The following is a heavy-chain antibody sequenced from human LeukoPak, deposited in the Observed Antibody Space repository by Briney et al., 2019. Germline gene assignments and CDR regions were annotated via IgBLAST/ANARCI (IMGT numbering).Heavy chain of an antibody. D-gene: IGHD2-8*01. Sequence: KTSETLSLTCTVSGGSISSYYWSWIRQPAGKGLEWIGRIYTSGSTNYNPSLKSRVTISVDTSKNQFSLKLSSVTAADTAVYYCARSTGIYCTNGVCYLGNWFDPWGQGTLVTVSS. J-gene: IGHJ5*02. V-gene: IGHV4-4*07. CDR2: IYTSGST. CDR1: GGSISSYY. CDR3: ARSTGIYCTNGVCYLGNWFDP.